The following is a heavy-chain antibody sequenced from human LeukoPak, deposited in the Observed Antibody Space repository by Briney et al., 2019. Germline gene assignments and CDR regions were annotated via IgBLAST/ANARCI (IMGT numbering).Heavy chain of an antibody. Sequence: GGSLRLSCAASGFTFSSYSMNWVRQAPGKGREWVSYISTGGSNMYYADSVKGRFTISRDNAKNSLYLQMSSLRAEDMAVYYCAREGTNGDIFDYWGQGTLVSVSS. CDR2: ISTGGSNM. J-gene: IGHJ4*02. CDR3: AREGTNGDIFDY. V-gene: IGHV3-48*04. CDR1: GFTFSSYS. D-gene: IGHD3-9*01.